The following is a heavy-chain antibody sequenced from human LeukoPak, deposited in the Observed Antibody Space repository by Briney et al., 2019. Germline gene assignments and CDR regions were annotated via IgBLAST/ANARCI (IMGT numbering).Heavy chain of an antibody. D-gene: IGHD4-17*01. V-gene: IGHV3-64*01. Sequence: GGSLRLSCAASGFTFSSYAMHWVRQAPGKGLEYVSAISSNGGSTYYANSVKGRFTISRDNSKNTLYLQMGSLRAEDMAVYYCAREVYGDYPDYWGQGPLVTVSS. CDR3: AREVYGDYPDY. CDR1: GFTFSSYA. CDR2: ISSNGGST. J-gene: IGHJ4*02.